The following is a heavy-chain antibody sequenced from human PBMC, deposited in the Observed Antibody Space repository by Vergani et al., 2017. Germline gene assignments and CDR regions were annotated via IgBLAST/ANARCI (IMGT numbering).Heavy chain of an antibody. D-gene: IGHD2-2*01. V-gene: IGHV1-69*04. CDR3: ARDWEDSVVVPAAPYNWFDP. CDR2: IIPILGIA. Sequence: QVQLVQSGAEVKKPGSSVKVSCKASGGTFSSYAISWVRQAPGQGLEWMGRIIPILGIANYAQKFQGRVTITADKSTSTAYMELSSLRSEDTAVYYCARDWEDSVVVPAAPYNWFDPWGQGTLVTVSS. CDR1: GGTFSSYA. J-gene: IGHJ5*02.